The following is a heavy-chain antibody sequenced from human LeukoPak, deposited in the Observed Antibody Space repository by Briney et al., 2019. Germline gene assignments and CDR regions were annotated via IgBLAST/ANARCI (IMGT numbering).Heavy chain of an antibody. Sequence: SETLSLTCTVSGGSIISSSYYWGWIRQPPGKGLEWIGSIYYSGSTYYNPSLKSRVTISVDTSKNQFSLKLSSVTAADTAVYYCARPAGDFWSGYYPSYFDYWGQGTLVTFSS. J-gene: IGHJ4*02. V-gene: IGHV4-39*01. CDR3: ARPAGDFWSGYYPSYFDY. CDR1: GGSIISSSYY. CDR2: IYYSGST. D-gene: IGHD3-3*01.